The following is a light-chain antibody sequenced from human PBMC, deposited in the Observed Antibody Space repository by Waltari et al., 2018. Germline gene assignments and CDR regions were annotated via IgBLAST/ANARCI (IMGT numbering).Light chain of an antibody. J-gene: IGLJ2*01. Sequence: QSALTQPPSASGSPGQSVTISCTGTTSDVGAYNYVSWYQQHPGKAPKLMIYEVIKRPSGVPDRFSGSKSGSTASLTVSGLQAEDEADYYCSSYAGSNNLVFGGGTKLTVL. CDR3: SSYAGSNNLV. CDR1: TSDVGAYNY. CDR2: EVI. V-gene: IGLV2-8*01.